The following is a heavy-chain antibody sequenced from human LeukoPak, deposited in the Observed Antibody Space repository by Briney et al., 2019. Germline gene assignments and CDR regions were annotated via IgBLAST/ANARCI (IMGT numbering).Heavy chain of an antibody. D-gene: IGHD6-13*01. CDR2: ISSSSSYI. Sequence: GGSLRLSCAASGFTFSSYSMNWVRQAPGKGLEWVSSISSSSSYIYYADSVKGRFTISRDNAKNSLYLQMNSLRAEDTAVYYCARVLSSSSWYNYYYYMDVWGKGTTVTVSS. J-gene: IGHJ6*03. CDR3: ARVLSSSSWYNYYYYMDV. V-gene: IGHV3-21*01. CDR1: GFTFSSYS.